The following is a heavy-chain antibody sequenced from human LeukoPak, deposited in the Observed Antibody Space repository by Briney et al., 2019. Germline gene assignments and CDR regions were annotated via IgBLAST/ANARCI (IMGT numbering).Heavy chain of an antibody. J-gene: IGHJ3*02. CDR2: MNPNSGNT. CDR1: GYTFTSYD. V-gene: IGHV1-8*03. D-gene: IGHD6-13*01. Sequence: ASVKVSCKASGYTFTSYDINWVRQATGQGLEWMGWMNPNSGNTGYAQKFQGRVTITRNTSISTAYMELSSLRSEDTAVYYCARGWQQRNDAFDIWGQGTMVTVSS. CDR3: ARGWQQRNDAFDI.